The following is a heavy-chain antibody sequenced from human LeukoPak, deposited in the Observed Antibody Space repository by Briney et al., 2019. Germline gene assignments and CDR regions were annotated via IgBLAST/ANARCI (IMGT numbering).Heavy chain of an antibody. CDR1: GGSFSGYY. V-gene: IGHV4-31*11. D-gene: IGHD2-15*01. CDR2: IYYSGST. J-gene: IGHJ4*02. CDR3: ARVKVAAKSYYFDY. Sequence: PSETLSLTCAVYGGSFSGYYWSWIRQHPGKGLEWIGYIYYSGSTYYNPSLKSRVTISVDTSKNQFSLKLSSVTAADTAVYYCARVKVAAKSYYFDYWGQGTLVTVSS.